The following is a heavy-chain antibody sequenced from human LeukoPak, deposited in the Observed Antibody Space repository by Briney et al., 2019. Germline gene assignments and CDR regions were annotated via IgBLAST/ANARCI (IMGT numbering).Heavy chain of an antibody. D-gene: IGHD1-1*01. CDR3: TNWNDGSAFDI. Sequence: GGSLRLSCAASGFTFSSYGMHWVRQAPGKGLEWVAVISYDGSNKYYADSVKGRFTISRDNSKNTLYLQMNSLRAENTAVYYCTNWNDGSAFDIWGQGTMVTVSS. J-gene: IGHJ3*02. V-gene: IGHV3-30*18. CDR1: GFTFSSYG. CDR2: ISYDGSNK.